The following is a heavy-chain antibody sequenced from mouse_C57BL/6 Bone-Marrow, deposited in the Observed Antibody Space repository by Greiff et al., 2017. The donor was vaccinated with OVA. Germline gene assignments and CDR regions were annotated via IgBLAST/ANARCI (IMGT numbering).Heavy chain of an antibody. Sequence: EVQLQQSGPELVKPGASVKISCKASGYTFTDYYMNWVQQSHGKSLEWIGDINPNNGGTSYNQKFKGKATLTVDKSSSTAYMELRSLTSEDSAVYYCARKGYYGFAYWGQGTLVTVSA. CDR1: GYTFTDYY. CDR3: ARKGYYGFAY. CDR2: INPNNGGT. J-gene: IGHJ3*01. D-gene: IGHD2-3*01. V-gene: IGHV1-26*01.